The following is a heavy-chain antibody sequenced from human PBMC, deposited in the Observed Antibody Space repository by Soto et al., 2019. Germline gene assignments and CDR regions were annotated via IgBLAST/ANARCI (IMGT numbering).Heavy chain of an antibody. J-gene: IGHJ6*02. V-gene: IGHV3-33*01. CDR3: ASDIVGASDSYGLDG. CDR1: CFTFSNYG. Sequence: QVPLVESGGGVVQPGRSLRLSFASSCFTFSNYGMHWDRQAPGKGLAWVAIIRNDGNNKYYADSVRGRFIISRDNSKNRLYMQMNSLRAEDKAVYYCASDIVGASDSYGLDGLGQVTPVTVSS. D-gene: IGHD1-26*01. CDR2: IRNDGNNK.